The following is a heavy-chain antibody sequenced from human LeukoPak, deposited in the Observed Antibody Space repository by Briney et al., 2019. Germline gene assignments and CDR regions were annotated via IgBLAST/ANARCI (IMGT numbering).Heavy chain of an antibody. CDR2: IIPIFGTA. V-gene: IGHV1-69*05. J-gene: IGHJ4*02. CDR1: GYTFTGYY. Sequence: ASVKVSCNASGYTFTGYYMHWVRQAPGQGLEWMGGIIPIFGTANYAQKFQGRVTITTDESTSTAYMELSSLRSEDTAVYYCAREGGGRGPYYFDYWGQGTLVTVSS. D-gene: IGHD3-16*01. CDR3: AREGGGRGPYYFDY.